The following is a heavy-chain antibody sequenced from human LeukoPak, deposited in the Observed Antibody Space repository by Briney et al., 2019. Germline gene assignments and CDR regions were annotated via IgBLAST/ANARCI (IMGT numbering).Heavy chain of an antibody. CDR1: GVSFSGYY. J-gene: IGHJ5*02. CDR3: ARDSSIAVAGTGNNWFDP. Sequence: SETLSLTCAVYGVSFSGYYWSWIRQPPGKGLEWIGEINHSGSTNYNPSLKSRVTISVDTSKNQFSLKLSSVTAADTAVYYCARDSSIAVAGTGNNWFDPWGQGTLVTVSS. V-gene: IGHV4-34*01. CDR2: INHSGST. D-gene: IGHD6-19*01.